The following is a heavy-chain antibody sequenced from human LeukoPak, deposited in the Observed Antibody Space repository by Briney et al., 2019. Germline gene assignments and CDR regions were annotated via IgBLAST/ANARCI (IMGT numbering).Heavy chain of an antibody. CDR1: GGSFSGYY. Sequence: SETLSLTCAVYGGSFSGYYWSWIRQPPGKGLEWIGGINHSGSTNYNPSLKSRVTISVDTSKNQFSLKLSSVTAADTAVYYCARLRGYDFWSGYYRTDYYYGMDVWGQGTTVTVSS. D-gene: IGHD3-3*01. V-gene: IGHV4-34*01. CDR2: INHSGST. CDR3: ARLRGYDFWSGYYRTDYYYGMDV. J-gene: IGHJ6*02.